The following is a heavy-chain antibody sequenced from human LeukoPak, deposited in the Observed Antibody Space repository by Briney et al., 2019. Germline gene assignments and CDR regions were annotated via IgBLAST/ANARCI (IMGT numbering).Heavy chain of an antibody. CDR2: IYTSGST. V-gene: IGHV4-4*09. CDR1: GGSISSYY. Sequence: SETLSLTCTVSGGSISSYYWSWIRQPPGKDLEWIGYIYTSGSTNYNPSLKSRVTISVDTSKNQFSLKLSSVTAADTAVYYCARGALGTAAAGNHYFDYWGQGTLVTVSS. D-gene: IGHD6-13*01. CDR3: ARGALGTAAAGNHYFDY. J-gene: IGHJ4*02.